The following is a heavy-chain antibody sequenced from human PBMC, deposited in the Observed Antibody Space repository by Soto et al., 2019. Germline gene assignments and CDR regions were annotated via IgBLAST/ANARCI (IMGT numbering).Heavy chain of an antibody. J-gene: IGHJ4*02. CDR2: IIPIFGTA. D-gene: IGHD3-16*01. CDR3: ARTPERYNYVWGSFPSYFDS. CDR1: GGTFSSYA. Sequence: SVKVSCKASGGTFSSYAISWVRQAPGQGLEWMGGIIPIFGTANYAQKFQGRVTITADESTSTAYMELSSLRSEDTAVYYCARTPERYNYVWGSFPSYFDSWGQGTLFTRSS. V-gene: IGHV1-69*13.